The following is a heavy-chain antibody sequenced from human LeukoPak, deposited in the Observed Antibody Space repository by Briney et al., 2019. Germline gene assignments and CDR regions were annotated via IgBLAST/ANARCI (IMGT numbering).Heavy chain of an antibody. D-gene: IGHD5-18*01. V-gene: IGHV4-34*01. CDR2: IYYSGRT. CDR3: ARLRVRGYGYGPWEGPTWLDY. Sequence: SETLSLTCAVYGGSFSGYYWSWIRQPPGKGLEWIGNIYYSGRTYYNPSLKSRVTISVDTSKNQFSLRLNSVTAADTAVYFCARLRVRGYGYGPWEGPTWLDYWGQGTLVTVSS. CDR1: GGSFSGYY. J-gene: IGHJ4*02.